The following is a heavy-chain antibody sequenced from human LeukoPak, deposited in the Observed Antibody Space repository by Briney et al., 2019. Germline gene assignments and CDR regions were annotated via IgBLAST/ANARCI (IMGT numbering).Heavy chain of an antibody. CDR3: ARRTGLLGYYFDY. D-gene: IGHD7-27*01. CDR1: GGSISSYY. J-gene: IGHJ4*02. Sequence: PSETLSLTCTVSGGSISSYYWSWIRQPPGKGLEWIGYIYYSGSTDYNPSLKSRVTISVDTSKDQFSLKLSSETAADTAVYYCARRTGLLGYYFDYWGQGTLVTVSS. CDR2: IYYSGST. V-gene: IGHV4-59*01.